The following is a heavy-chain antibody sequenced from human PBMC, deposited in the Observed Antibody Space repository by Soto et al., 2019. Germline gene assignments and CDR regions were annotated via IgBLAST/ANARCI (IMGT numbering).Heavy chain of an antibody. J-gene: IGHJ6*02. V-gene: IGHV5-51*01. Sequence: GESLKISCKGSGYSFTNYWIGWVRQMPEKGLKWMGIIYPGDLDTRYSPSFQGQVTISADKSISTAYLQRSSLKASDTAMYYCGRHPHGDYDVMDVWGQGTTVTVSS. CDR1: GYSFTNYW. CDR3: GRHPHGDYDVMDV. CDR2: IYPGDLDT. D-gene: IGHD4-17*01.